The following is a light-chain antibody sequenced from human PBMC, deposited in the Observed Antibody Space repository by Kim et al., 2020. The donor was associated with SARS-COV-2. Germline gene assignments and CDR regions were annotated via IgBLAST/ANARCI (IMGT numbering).Light chain of an antibody. CDR1: SSDVGGYNY. J-gene: IGLJ3*02. CDR2: DVS. CDR3: SSYTSSSTWV. V-gene: IGLV2-14*03. Sequence: GPSITISCTGTSSDVGGYNYVSWYQQHPGKAPKLMIYDVSNRPSGVSNRFSGSKSGNTASLTISGLQAEDEADYYCSSYTSSSTWVFGGGTQLTV.